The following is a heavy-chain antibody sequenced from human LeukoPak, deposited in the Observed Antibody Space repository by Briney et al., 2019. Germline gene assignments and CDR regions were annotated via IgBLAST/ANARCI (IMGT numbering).Heavy chain of an antibody. Sequence: SETLSLTCTVSGGSISSSSYYWGWIRQPPGKGLEWIGSIYYSGSTYYNPSLKSRVTISVDTSKNQFSLKLSSVTAADTAVYYCARQGNIVLWFGELGNYFDYWRQGTLVTVSS. CDR1: GGSISSSSYY. CDR2: IYYSGST. CDR3: ARQGNIVLWFGELGNYFDY. J-gene: IGHJ4*02. V-gene: IGHV4-39*01. D-gene: IGHD3-10*01.